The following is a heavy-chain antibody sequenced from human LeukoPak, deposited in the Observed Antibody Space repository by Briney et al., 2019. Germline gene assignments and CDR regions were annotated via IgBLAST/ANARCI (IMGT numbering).Heavy chain of an antibody. Sequence: PSETLSLTCAVYGGSFSGYYWSWIRQPPGKGLEWIGEINHSGSTNYNPSLKSRVTISVDTSKNQFSLKLSSVTAADTAVYYCARDLVVPAAIYYWGQGTLVTVSP. D-gene: IGHD2-2*01. CDR3: ARDLVVPAAIYY. V-gene: IGHV4-34*01. J-gene: IGHJ4*02. CDR2: INHSGST. CDR1: GGSFSGYY.